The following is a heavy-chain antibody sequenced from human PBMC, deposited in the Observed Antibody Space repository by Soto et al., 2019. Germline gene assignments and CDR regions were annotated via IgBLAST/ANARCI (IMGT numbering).Heavy chain of an antibody. D-gene: IGHD1-1*01. J-gene: IGHJ5*02. CDR2: ISSSSSYI. CDR1: GFTFSSYS. V-gene: IGHV3-21*01. Sequence: EVQLVESGGGLVKPGGSLRLSCAASGFTFSSYSMNWVRQAPGKGLEWVSSISSSSSYIYYADSVKGRFTISRDNAKNSLYLQMNSLRAEDTAVYYCARASGKLERHRQVFDLWGQGTLVTVSS. CDR3: ARASGKLERHRQVFDL.